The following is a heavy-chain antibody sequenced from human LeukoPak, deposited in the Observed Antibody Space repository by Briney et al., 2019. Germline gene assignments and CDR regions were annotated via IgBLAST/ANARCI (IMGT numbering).Heavy chain of an antibody. CDR1: GFTFSSYS. V-gene: IGHV3-21*04. Sequence: RGSLRLSCAASGFTFSSYSMNWVRQAPGKGLEWVSSISSSSSYIYYADSVKGRFTISRDNAKNSLYLQMNSLRAEDTAVYYCAKEYGYTYGEFDYWGQGTLVTVSS. CDR3: AKEYGYTYGEFDY. D-gene: IGHD5-18*01. CDR2: ISSSSSYI. J-gene: IGHJ4*02.